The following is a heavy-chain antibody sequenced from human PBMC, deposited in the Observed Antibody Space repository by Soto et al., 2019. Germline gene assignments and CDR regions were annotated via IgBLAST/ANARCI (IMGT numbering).Heavy chain of an antibody. D-gene: IGHD2-21*01. V-gene: IGHV1-69*02. Sequence: QVQLVQSGAEVKKPGSSVKVSCEASGGTFTSYIFTWVRQAPGQGLEWMGRSIPIQGRADYALKFQDRVTMTADKSTNTVYMELRSLRPDDTAVYYCPKSLVFVDHAYMDVWGKGTTVTVSS. CDR1: GGTFTSYI. CDR3: PKSLVFVDHAYMDV. J-gene: IGHJ6*03. CDR2: SIPIQGRA.